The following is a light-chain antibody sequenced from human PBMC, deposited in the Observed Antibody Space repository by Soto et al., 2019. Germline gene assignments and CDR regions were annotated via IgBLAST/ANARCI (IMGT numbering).Light chain of an antibody. J-gene: IGLJ2*01. CDR2: RDS. CDR3: QVWDSNTVV. V-gene: IGLV3-9*01. Sequence: SYELTQPLSVSVALGQTARITCGGNNIGSKNLHWYQQKPGQAPVLVIYRDSNRPSGIPERFSGSNSGNTATLTISRAQAGDEADYYCQVWDSNTVVFGGGTKLTVL. CDR1: NIGSKN.